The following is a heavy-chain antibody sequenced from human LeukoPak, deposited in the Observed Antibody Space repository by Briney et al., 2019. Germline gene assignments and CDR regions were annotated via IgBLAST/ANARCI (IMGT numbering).Heavy chain of an antibody. CDR2: IYSGGTT. Sequence: GGSLRLSWAASGFTFSSNYMSWVRQAPGKGLEWVSVIYSGGTTYYADSVKGRFTISRDNSNNTLYLQMNSLRAEDTAVYYCARGPVTRFEIWGQGTMVTVSS. CDR1: GFTFSSNY. V-gene: IGHV3-53*01. D-gene: IGHD4-17*01. J-gene: IGHJ3*02. CDR3: ARGPVTRFEI.